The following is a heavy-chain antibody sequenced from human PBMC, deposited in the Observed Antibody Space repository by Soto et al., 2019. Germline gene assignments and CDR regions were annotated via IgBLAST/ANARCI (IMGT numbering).Heavy chain of an antibody. CDR2: ISYDGSNK. Sequence: QVQLVESGGGVVQPGRSLRLSCAASGFTFSSYAMHWVRQAPGKGLEWVAVISYDGSNKYYADSVKGRFTISRDNSKNTLYLQMNSLRAEDTAVYYCARSSRSVWYFDLWGRGPLVTVSS. CDR3: ARSSRSVWYFDL. J-gene: IGHJ2*01. CDR1: GFTFSSYA. V-gene: IGHV3-30-3*01.